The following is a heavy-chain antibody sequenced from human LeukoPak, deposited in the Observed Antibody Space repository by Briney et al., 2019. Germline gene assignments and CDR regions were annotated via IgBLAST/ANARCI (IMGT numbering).Heavy chain of an antibody. CDR3: AKPARTDYVDY. CDR1: GFSFRSHG. D-gene: IGHD1-14*01. V-gene: IGHV3-23*01. CDR2: INAGGGST. J-gene: IGHJ4*02. Sequence: GGSLRLSCAASGFSFRSHGMNWVRQAPGKGLEWVSAINAGGGSTYYADSVKGRFTISRDNSKNTLYLQMNSLRAEDTAVYYCAKPARTDYVDYWGQGTLVTVSS.